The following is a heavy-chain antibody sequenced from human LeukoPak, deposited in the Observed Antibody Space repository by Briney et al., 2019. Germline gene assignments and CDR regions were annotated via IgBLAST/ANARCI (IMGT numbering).Heavy chain of an antibody. J-gene: IGHJ4*02. CDR2: IIPIFGTA. CDR3: ARESGSYQQGLFDY. D-gene: IGHD1-26*01. V-gene: IGHV1-69*13. Sequence: GASVKVSCKASGGTFSSYAISWVRQAPGQGLERMGGIIPIFGTANYAQKFQGRVTITADESTSTAYMELSSLRSEDTAVYYCARESGSYQQGLFDYWGQGTLVTVSS. CDR1: GGTFSSYA.